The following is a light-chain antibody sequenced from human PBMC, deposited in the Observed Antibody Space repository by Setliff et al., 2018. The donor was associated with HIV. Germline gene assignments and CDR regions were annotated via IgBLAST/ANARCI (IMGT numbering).Light chain of an antibody. CDR2: AVI. Sequence: QSALAQPASVSGSPGQSITISCTGSRSDVGGYNYVSWYQQHPGKGPKLRIYAVINRPSGVSNRSSGSKSGNTASLIISGRQAEDEADYYCCSYADSGADVFGSWTKGTV. V-gene: IGLV2-14*03. J-gene: IGLJ1*01. CDR3: CSYADSGADV. CDR1: RSDVGGYNY.